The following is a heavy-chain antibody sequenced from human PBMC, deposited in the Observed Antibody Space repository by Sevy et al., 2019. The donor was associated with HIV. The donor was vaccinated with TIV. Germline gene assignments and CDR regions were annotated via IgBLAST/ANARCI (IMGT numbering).Heavy chain of an antibody. J-gene: IGHJ4*02. D-gene: IGHD6-19*01. CDR1: GFNFRNSW. Sequence: GGSLRLSCATFGFNFRNSWMAWVRQTPGKGLEFLADIKQDGYETYYVDSVKGRFTIFRDNAKNSLHLQMNSLRAEDTAMYFCVRDKEEGGSVLDYWGQGTPVTVSS. V-gene: IGHV3-7*03. CDR2: IKQDGYET. CDR3: VRDKEEGGSVLDY.